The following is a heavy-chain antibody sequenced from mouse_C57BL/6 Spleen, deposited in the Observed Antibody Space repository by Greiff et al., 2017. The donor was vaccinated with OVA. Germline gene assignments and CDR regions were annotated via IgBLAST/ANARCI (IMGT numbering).Heavy chain of an antibody. CDR2: ISSGSSTI. CDR3: ARFYYYGSSLYYYAMDY. J-gene: IGHJ4*01. D-gene: IGHD1-1*01. CDR1: GFTFSDYG. V-gene: IGHV5-17*01. Sequence: DVHLVESGGGLVKPGGSLKLSCAASGFTFSDYGMHWVRQAPEKGLEWVAYISSGSSTIYYADTVKGRFTISRDNAKNTLFLQMTSLRSEDTAMYYCARFYYYGSSLYYYAMDYWGQGTSVTVSS.